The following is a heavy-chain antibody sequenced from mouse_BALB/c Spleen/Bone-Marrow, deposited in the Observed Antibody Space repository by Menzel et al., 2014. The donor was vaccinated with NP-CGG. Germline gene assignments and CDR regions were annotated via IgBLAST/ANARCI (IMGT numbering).Heavy chain of an antibody. CDR3: ARGDYYFDY. J-gene: IGHJ2*01. CDR1: GYTFTSYW. Sequence: QVQLQQSGAELAKPGASVKMSCKASGYTFTSYWMHWVKQRPGQGLEWIGYTNPSTGYTEYNQKFKDKATLTADKSSSTAYMQLSSLTSEDSAVYYCARGDYYFDYWGQGTTLTVSS. CDR2: TNPSTGYT. D-gene: IGHD2-13*01. V-gene: IGHV1-7*01.